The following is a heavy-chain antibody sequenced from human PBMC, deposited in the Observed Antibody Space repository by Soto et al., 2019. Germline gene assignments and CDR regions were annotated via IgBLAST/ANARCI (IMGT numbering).Heavy chain of an antibody. CDR2: IWYDGSNK. CDR3: ASRVGIATGIAARDYYYGMAV. V-gene: IGHV3-33*01. CDR1: GFTFSSYG. D-gene: IGHD6-6*01. Sequence: QVQLVESGGGVVRPGRSLRLSCAASGFTFSSYGMHWVRQAPGKGLEWVAVIWYDGSNKYYGDSVKGRFTISRDKTKNTLYLQMTSLRAEDTAVYYWASRVGIATGIAARDYYYGMAVWGQGTTATVSS. J-gene: IGHJ6*02.